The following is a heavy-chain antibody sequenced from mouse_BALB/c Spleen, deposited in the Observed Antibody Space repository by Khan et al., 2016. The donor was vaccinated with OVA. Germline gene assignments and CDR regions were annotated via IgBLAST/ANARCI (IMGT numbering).Heavy chain of an antibody. CDR1: GYTFTDYS. CDR2: INTETGEP. V-gene: IGHV9-2-1*01. CDR3: AKGYWYCDV. Sequence: QIQLVQSGPELKKPGETVKISCKASGYTFTDYSLHWVKQAPGKGLKWMGWINTETGEPTYADDFKGRFAFSLETSASTAYLQINNLRNEDTAIYFCAKGYWYCDVWGAGTTVTVSS. J-gene: IGHJ1*01.